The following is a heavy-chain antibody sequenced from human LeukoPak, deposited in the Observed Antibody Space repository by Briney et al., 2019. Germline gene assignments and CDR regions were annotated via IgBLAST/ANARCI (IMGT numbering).Heavy chain of an antibody. CDR3: ARAGYSRTFDY. D-gene: IGHD6-13*01. Sequence: GASVNVSCKASGYTFTIYYMHWVRQAPGQGLEWMGIINPSGGSTSYAQKFQGRVTMTRDTSTSTVYMELSSLRSEDTAVYYCARAGYSRTFDYWGQGTLVTVSS. CDR1: GYTFTIYY. CDR2: INPSGGST. V-gene: IGHV1-46*01. J-gene: IGHJ4*02.